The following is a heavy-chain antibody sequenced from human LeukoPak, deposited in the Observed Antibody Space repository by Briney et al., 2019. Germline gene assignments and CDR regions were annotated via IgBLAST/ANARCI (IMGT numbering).Heavy chain of an antibody. Sequence: PGRSLRLSCAASRFTFSSYAMHWVRQAAGNGLEWVASIPNVGTKNYYADSVKGRFTISRDNSTNTLYLQMNSLRAEDTAVYYCARVGGPPGYSSSWSGHYYYYGMDVWGQGTTVTVSS. D-gene: IGHD6-13*01. J-gene: IGHJ6*02. CDR3: ARVGGPPGYSSSWSGHYYYYGMDV. CDR1: RFTFSSYA. V-gene: IGHV3-30-3*01. CDR2: IPNVGTKN.